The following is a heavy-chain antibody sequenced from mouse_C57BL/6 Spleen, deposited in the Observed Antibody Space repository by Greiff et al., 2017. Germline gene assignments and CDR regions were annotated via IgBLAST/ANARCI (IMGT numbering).Heavy chain of an antibody. V-gene: IGHV1-15*01. CDR3: TRWAVAATEAMDY. D-gene: IGHD1-1*01. J-gene: IGHJ4*01. CDR2: IDPATGGT. Sequence: VQLQQSGAELVRPGASVTLSCKASGYTFTDYEMHWVKQTPVHGLEWIGAIDPATGGTAYNQKFKGKAILTADKSSSTAYMELRSLTSEDSACYYCTRWAVAATEAMDYWGQGTSVTVSS. CDR1: GYTFTDYE.